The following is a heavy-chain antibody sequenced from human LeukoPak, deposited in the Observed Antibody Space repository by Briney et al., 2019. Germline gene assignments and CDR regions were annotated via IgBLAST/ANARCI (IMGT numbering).Heavy chain of an antibody. V-gene: IGHV1-69*13. CDR1: GGTFSSYA. Sequence: SVTVSCKASGGTFSSYAISWVRQAPGQGLEWMGGIFPIFGTANYAQKFQGRVTITADESTSTAYMELSSLRSEDSAVYCCASDPYVWGSYRHREYFQHWGQGTLVTVSS. D-gene: IGHD3-16*02. CDR3: ASDPYVWGSYRHREYFQH. CDR2: IFPIFGTA. J-gene: IGHJ1*01.